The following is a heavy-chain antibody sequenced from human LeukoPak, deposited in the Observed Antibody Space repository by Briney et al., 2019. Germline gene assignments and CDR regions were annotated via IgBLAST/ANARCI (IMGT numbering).Heavy chain of an antibody. Sequence: SETLSLTCAVYGGSFSGYYWSWIRQPPGKGLEWIGEINHSGSTNYNPSHKSRVTISVDTSKNQFSLKLSSATPADTAVYYCARDAFYCSSTSCYGTRLYYCDYWGQGTLVTVSS. V-gene: IGHV4-34*01. CDR3: ARDAFYCSSTSCYGTRLYYCDY. CDR2: INHSGST. J-gene: IGHJ4*02. D-gene: IGHD2-2*01. CDR1: GGSFSGYY.